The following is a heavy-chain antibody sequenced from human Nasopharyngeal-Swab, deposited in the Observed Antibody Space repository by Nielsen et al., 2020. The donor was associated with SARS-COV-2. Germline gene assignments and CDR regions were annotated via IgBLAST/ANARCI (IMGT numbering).Heavy chain of an antibody. J-gene: IGHJ2*01. CDR2: INPSGGST. Sequence: VRPTPGTGLEWMGIINPSGGSTSSAQKFQGRVTMTRDTSTSTVYMELSSLRSEDTAVYYCARELHSSGWGTPHWYFDLWGRGTLVTVSS. CDR3: ARELHSSGWGTPHWYFDL. D-gene: IGHD6-19*01. V-gene: IGHV1-46*01.